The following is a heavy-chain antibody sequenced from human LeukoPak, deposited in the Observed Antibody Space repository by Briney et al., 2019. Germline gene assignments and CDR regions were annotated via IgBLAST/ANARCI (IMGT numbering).Heavy chain of an antibody. Sequence: SETLSLTCTVSGGSISSYYWSWIRQPPGKGLEWIGYIYYSGSTNYNPSLKSRVTISVDTSKNQFSLKLSSVTAADTAVYYCARRNSGSYSPGDHYYYMDVWGKGTTVTVSS. V-gene: IGHV4-59*12. CDR2: IYYSGST. J-gene: IGHJ6*03. CDR1: GGSISSYY. CDR3: ARRNSGSYSPGDHYYYMDV. D-gene: IGHD1-26*01.